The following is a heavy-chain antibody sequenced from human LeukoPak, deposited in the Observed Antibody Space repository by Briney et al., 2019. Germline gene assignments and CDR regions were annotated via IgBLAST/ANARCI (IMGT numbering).Heavy chain of an antibody. D-gene: IGHD2-15*01. CDR1: GFTFSSYT. V-gene: IGHV3-21*01. CDR2: ISSRSSYI. J-gene: IGHJ4*02. CDR3: VSRRTVLQSCTGRSCDY. Sequence: GSLRLSCAASGFTFSSYTMNWVRRAPGKGLEWVSSISSRSSYIYYADSVKGRFTISRDNAKNSLYLQMNSLRAEDTAVYYCVSRRTVLQSCTGRSCDYWGQGTLVTVSS.